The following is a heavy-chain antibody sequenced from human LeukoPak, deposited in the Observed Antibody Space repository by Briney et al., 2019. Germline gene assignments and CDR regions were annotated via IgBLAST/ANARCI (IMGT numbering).Heavy chain of an antibody. CDR1: GYTFTTHY. CDR2: INPSGGSA. V-gene: IGHV1-46*01. CDR3: ARDQDPCYFDY. Sequence: ASVKVSCKASGYTFTTHYMHWVRQAPGQGLEWMGIINPSGGSASYAPKFQGRVTMTRDTSTSTVYLELSSLRSEDTAVYYCARDQDPCYFDYWGQGTLVTVSS. J-gene: IGHJ4*02.